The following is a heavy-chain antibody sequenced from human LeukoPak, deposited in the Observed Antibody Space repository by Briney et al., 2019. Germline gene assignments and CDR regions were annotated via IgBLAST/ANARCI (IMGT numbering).Heavy chain of an antibody. V-gene: IGHV4-4*07. CDR2: IYTSGST. J-gene: IGHJ2*01. CDR1: GGSISSYY. CDR3: ASLTYSYVGVVYNGGLVTSVL. Sequence: SETLSLTCTASGGSISSYYWSWIRQPAGKGLEWIGRIYTSGSTNYNPSLKSRVTMSVDTSKNQFSLKLSSVTAADTAVYYCASLTYSYVGVVYNGGLVTSVLGGRATWSLSPQ. D-gene: IGHD3-22*01.